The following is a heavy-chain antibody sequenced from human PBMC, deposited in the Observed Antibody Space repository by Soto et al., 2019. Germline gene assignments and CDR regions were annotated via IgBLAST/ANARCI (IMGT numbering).Heavy chain of an antibody. J-gene: IGHJ5*02. CDR3: ARAGYYYGSGPMRFDP. CDR2: IIPIFGTA. D-gene: IGHD3-10*01. V-gene: IGHV1-69*01. Sequence: SVKVACKASGVSLSSYASILVRQSPGQGLEWMGGIIPIFGTANYAQKFQGRVTITADESTSTAYMELSSLRSEDTAVYYCARAGYYYGSGPMRFDPWGQRTLVTVSS. CDR1: GVSLSSYA.